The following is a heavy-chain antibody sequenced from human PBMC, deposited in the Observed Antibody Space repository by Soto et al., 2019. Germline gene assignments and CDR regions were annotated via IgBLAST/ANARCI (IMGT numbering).Heavy chain of an antibody. J-gene: IGHJ6*02. CDR2: IYYSGST. Sequence: SETLSLTCTVSGGSISSSSYYWGWIRQPPGKGLEWIGSIYYSGSTYYNPSLKNRVNISVDTSKNHFSLKLSSVTAADSAVYYCARRLYYDSSGFEGGGMDVWGQGTTVT. D-gene: IGHD3-22*01. CDR3: ARRLYYDSSGFEGGGMDV. CDR1: GGSISSSSYY. V-gene: IGHV4-39*01.